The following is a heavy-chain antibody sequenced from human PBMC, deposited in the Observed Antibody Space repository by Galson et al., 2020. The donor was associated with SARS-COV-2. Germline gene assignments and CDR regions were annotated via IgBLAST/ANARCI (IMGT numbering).Heavy chain of an antibody. CDR1: GGSISSSNW. CDR2: IYHSGST. J-gene: IGHJ1*01. Sequence: SETLSLTCAVSGGSISSSNWWSWVRQPPGKGLEWIGEIYHSGSTNYNPSLKSRVTISVDKSKNQFSLKLSSVTAADTAVYYCARGRIAAAGYFQHWGQGTLVTVSS. V-gene: IGHV4-4*02. CDR3: ARGRIAAAGYFQH. D-gene: IGHD6-13*01.